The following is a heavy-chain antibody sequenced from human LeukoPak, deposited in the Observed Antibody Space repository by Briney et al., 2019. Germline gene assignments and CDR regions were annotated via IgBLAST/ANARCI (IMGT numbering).Heavy chain of an antibody. CDR3: ARDKIEGPTKLDY. J-gene: IGHJ4*02. CDR2: IKQDESEI. CDR1: GFTFSSYW. D-gene: IGHD1-1*01. Sequence: GGSLRLSCAASGFTFSSYWMSWVRQAPGKGLEWVANIKQDESEIYYVDSVKGRFTISRDNAKNSLYLQMNSLRAEDTAVYYCARDKIEGPTKLDYWGQGILVTVSS. V-gene: IGHV3-7*01.